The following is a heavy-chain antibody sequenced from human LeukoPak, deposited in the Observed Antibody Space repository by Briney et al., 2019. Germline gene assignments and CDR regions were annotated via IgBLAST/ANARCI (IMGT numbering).Heavy chain of an antibody. D-gene: IGHD6-19*01. CDR1: GGTFSKFA. Sequence: GASVKVSCKTSGGTFSKFAISWVRQAPGQGLEWMGWISAYNGNTNYAQKLQGRVTMTTDTSTSTAYMELRSLRSDGTAVYYCARVIGVAGVDYWGQGTLVTVSS. CDR3: ARVIGVAGVDY. CDR2: ISAYNGNT. J-gene: IGHJ4*02. V-gene: IGHV1-18*01.